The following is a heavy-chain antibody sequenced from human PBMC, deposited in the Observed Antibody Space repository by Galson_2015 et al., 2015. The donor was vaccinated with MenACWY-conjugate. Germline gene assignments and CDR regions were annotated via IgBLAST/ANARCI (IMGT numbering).Heavy chain of an antibody. CDR2: ISPSAGIT. CDR1: GYIFTLYY. Sequence: SVKVSCKASGYIFTLYYIHWVRQAPGQGLEWMGTISPSAGITHYAQKFQGRVSMNRDTSTSTVYMELSSLKSDDTAVYYCAKVMFVGGSDGFDIWGQGTMVTVSS. D-gene: IGHD3-16*01. J-gene: IGHJ3*02. CDR3: AKVMFVGGSDGFDI. V-gene: IGHV1-46*01.